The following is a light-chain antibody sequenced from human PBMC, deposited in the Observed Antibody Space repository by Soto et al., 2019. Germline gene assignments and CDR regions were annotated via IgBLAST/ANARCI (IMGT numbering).Light chain of an antibody. CDR1: QSVSSY. CDR2: DAS. CDR3: QQRSNWEFT. J-gene: IGKJ3*01. Sequence: EIVLTQSPATLSLSPGERATLSCRASQSVSSYLAWYQQKRGQAPRLLIYDASNRDTAIPARFSGSGSGTDFTLTISSLEPEDSAVYYCQQRSNWEFTFGPGTKVEIK. V-gene: IGKV3-11*01.